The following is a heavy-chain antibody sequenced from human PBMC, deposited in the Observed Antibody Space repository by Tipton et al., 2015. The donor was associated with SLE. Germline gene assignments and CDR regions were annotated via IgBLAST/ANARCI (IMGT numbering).Heavy chain of an antibody. J-gene: IGHJ3*02. CDR3: ARLKSFDGGVTTHSFEI. CDR2: VDHSRST. D-gene: IGHD2-8*02. CDR1: GGSFNGYA. V-gene: IGHV4-34*01. Sequence: AGLVKPSETLSLTCAVYGGSFNGYAWSWIRQPPGKGLEWIGDVDHSRSTNYNPSLKSRVTISADTSKNQFSLKLTSVTAADTAVYYCARLKSFDGGVTTHSFEIWGQGTMVTVSS.